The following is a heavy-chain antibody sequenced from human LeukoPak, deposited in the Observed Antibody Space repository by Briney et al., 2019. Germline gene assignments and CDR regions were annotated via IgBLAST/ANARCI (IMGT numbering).Heavy chain of an antibody. D-gene: IGHD7-27*01. Sequence: GGSLRLSCAASGFTFDSNSMSWVRQAPGKGLEWVANIKQDGSEKYYVDSVKGRFTITRDNAKNSLYLQMNSLRAEDTAVYYCAKNWGSLDYWGPGTLVTVSS. V-gene: IGHV3-7*01. CDR3: AKNWGSLDY. CDR1: GFTFDSNS. J-gene: IGHJ4*02. CDR2: IKQDGSEK.